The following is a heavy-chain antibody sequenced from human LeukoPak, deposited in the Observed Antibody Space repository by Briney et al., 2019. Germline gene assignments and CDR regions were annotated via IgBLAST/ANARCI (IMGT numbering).Heavy chain of an antibody. V-gene: IGHV4-4*07. Sequence: SETLSLTCTVSGCTISSYYWSWIRQPAGKGLERIGLIYTSWSTNYKPSLKSRVTMSVDTSKNQFSLKLSSVTAADTAVYYCAREPKSVLRYLHWIDRTYYYYGMDVWGQGTTVTVSS. CDR1: GCTISSYY. CDR2: IYTSWST. D-gene: IGHD3-9*01. CDR3: AREPKSVLRYLHWIDRTYYYYGMDV. J-gene: IGHJ6*02.